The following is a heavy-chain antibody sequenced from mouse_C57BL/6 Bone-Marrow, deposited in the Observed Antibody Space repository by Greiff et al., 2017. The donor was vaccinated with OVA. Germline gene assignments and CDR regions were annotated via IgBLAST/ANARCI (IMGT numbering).Heavy chain of an antibody. CDR2: INPNYGTT. CDR3: ARSGDGYYVAWFAY. Sequence: EVKLVESGPELVKPGASVKISCKASGYSFTDYNMNWVKQSNGKSLEWIGVINPNYGTTSYNQKFKGKATLTVDQSSSTAYMQLNSQTSEDSAVYYCARSGDGYYVAWFAYWGQGTLVTVSA. D-gene: IGHD2-3*01. J-gene: IGHJ3*01. V-gene: IGHV1-39*01. CDR1: GYSFTDYN.